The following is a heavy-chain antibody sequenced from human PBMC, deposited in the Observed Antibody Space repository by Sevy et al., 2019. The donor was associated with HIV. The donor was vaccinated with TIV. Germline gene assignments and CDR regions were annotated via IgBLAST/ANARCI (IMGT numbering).Heavy chain of an antibody. J-gene: IGHJ5*02. CDR1: GGSISSGGYD. V-gene: IGHV4-31*03. CDR3: ARAGSSSGYNWFDP. Sequence: SETLSLTCTVSGGSISSGGYDWSWIRQHQGKGLEWIGYIYYSGSTYYNPSLKSRVTISVDTSKNQFSLKLSSVTAADTAVYYCARAGSSSGYNWFDPWGQGTLVTVSS. CDR2: IYYSGST. D-gene: IGHD6-6*01.